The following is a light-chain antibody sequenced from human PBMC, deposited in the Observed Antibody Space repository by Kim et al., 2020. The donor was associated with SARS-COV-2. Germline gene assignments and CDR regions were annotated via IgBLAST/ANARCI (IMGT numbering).Light chain of an antibody. CDR3: AAWDDSLSGQV. Sequence: QSVLTQPPSTSGTPGQRVTISCSGSSSNIGRSAVHWFQQLPGTAPKLLIYATDKRPSGVPARFSGSKSGTSASLAISGLQSEDEADYYCAAWDDSLSGQVFGGGTQLTVL. CDR1: SSNIGRSA. CDR2: ATD. J-gene: IGLJ3*02. V-gene: IGLV1-44*01.